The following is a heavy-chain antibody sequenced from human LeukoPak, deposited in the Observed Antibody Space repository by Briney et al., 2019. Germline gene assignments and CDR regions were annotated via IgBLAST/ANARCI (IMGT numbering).Heavy chain of an antibody. CDR3: ARHLYYDFWSRFWFDP. J-gene: IGHJ5*02. CDR2: IYHSGST. V-gene: IGHV4-38-2*01. Sequence: SETLSLTCAVSGYSISSGYYWGWIRQPPGKGLEWIGSIYHSGSTYYNPSLKSRVTISVDTSKNQFSLKLSSVTAADTAVYYCARHLYYDFWSRFWFDPWGQGTLVTVSS. CDR1: GYSISSGYY. D-gene: IGHD3-3*01.